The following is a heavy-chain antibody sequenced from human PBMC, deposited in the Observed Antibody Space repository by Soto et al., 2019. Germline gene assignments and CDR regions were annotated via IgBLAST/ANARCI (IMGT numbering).Heavy chain of an antibody. J-gene: IGHJ6*03. Sequence: QVQLVQSGAEVKKPGASVKVSCKASGYTFTSYGISWVRQAPGQGLEWMGWISAYNGNTNYAQKLQGRVTMTTDTSTSTAYMELRSLRSDDTAVYYCARVLYGDYXLYYYYMDVWGKGTTVTVSS. CDR3: ARVLYGDYXLYYYYMDV. CDR1: GYTFTSYG. CDR2: ISAYNGNT. D-gene: IGHD4-17*01. V-gene: IGHV1-18*01.